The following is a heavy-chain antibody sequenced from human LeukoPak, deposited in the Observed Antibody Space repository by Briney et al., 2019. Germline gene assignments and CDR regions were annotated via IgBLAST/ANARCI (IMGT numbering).Heavy chain of an antibody. Sequence: GSLRLSCAASGFMFSNYEMMWVRQPPGKGLEWIGTIDHSGNTYNNPSLKSRVTISVDTSKNQFSLKLRSVTAADTAVYYCAKTFYYGSGSPFDDWGQGTLVTVSS. D-gene: IGHD3-10*01. CDR2: IDHSGNT. V-gene: IGHV4-34*08. CDR1: GFMFSNYE. J-gene: IGHJ4*02. CDR3: AKTFYYGSGSPFDD.